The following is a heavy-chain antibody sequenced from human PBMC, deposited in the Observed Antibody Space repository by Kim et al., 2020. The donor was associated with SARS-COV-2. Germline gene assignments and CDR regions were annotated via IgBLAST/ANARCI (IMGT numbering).Heavy chain of an antibody. V-gene: IGHV3-15*01. D-gene: IGHD4-17*01. CDR3: TTVDPTYGHYDY. J-gene: IGHJ4*01. Sequence: DSAEPVKGRLTIARDDSKNTRYLQMNSLKTEDTAVYYCTTVDPTYGHYDYVGRGTLVTVSS.